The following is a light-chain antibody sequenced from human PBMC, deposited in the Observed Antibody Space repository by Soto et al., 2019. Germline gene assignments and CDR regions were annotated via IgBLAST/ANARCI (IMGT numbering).Light chain of an antibody. J-gene: IGKJ4*01. CDR1: QSVSSSY. V-gene: IGKV3-20*01. Sequence: EIVLTQSPGTLSLSPGESATLSCRASQSVSSSYLAWYQQKPGQAPRLLIYGASSRATGIPDRFSGGGSGTDFTLTISRLEPEDFAVYYCQQYGSSPTFGGGTKVDIK. CDR2: GAS. CDR3: QQYGSSPT.